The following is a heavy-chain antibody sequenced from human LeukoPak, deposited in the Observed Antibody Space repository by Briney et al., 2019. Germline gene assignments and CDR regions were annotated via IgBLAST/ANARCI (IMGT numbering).Heavy chain of an antibody. CDR1: GGSISSSSYY. Sequence: SETLSLTCIVSGGSISSSSYYWGWIRQPPGKGLERIGSIYYSGNSYYNPSLKSRVTISVDTSKNQFSLRLSSVTAADTAVYYCARVPVNIWENWFDPWGQGTLVTVSS. CDR3: ARVPVNIWENWFDP. V-gene: IGHV4-39*07. J-gene: IGHJ5*02. CDR2: IYYSGNS. D-gene: IGHD1-26*01.